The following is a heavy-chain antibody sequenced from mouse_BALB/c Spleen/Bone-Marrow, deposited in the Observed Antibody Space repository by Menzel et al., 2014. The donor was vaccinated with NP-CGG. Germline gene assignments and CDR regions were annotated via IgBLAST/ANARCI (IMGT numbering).Heavy chain of an antibody. CDR1: GYTFTSSR. CDR2: IHPNSGNT. J-gene: IGHJ1*01. CDR3: AREKIYGNYLWYFDV. D-gene: IGHD2-1*01. V-gene: IGHV1S130*01. Sequence: LVESGSVLVRPGASVKLSCKASGYTFTSSRMHWAKQRPGQGLEWIGEIHPNSGNTNYNEKFKGKATLTVDTSSSTAYVDLSSLTSEDSAVYYCAREKIYGNYLWYFDVWGAGTTVTVSS.